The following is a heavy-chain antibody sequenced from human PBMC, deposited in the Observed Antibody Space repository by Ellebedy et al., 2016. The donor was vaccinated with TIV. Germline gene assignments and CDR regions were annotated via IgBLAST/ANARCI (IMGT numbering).Heavy chain of an antibody. CDR1: GFTLTNYG. D-gene: IGHD3-9*01. CDR3: AREPREGYSAWSPSDYFDF. CDR2: IWYDGTHK. Sequence: GESLKISCAVSGFTLTNYGIHWVRQAPGKGLEWVALIWYDGTHKYYAESVKGRFTITRDSWKNTVYLQMTSLTAEDTAVYYGAREPREGYSAWSPSDYFDFWGQGTLVTVSS. J-gene: IGHJ4*02. V-gene: IGHV3-33*01.